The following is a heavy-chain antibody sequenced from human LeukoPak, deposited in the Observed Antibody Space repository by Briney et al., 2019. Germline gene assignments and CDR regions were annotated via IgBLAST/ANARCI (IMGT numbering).Heavy chain of an antibody. J-gene: IGHJ4*02. CDR1: GVSFNDYY. Sequence: PSETLSLTCAVSGVSFNDYYWSWVRQTPGKGLEWIGEINHSGYTNDSPSLKSRVTLSIGTSRRQFSLNLRSVTVADTGIYYCTRMTAGHDYWGQGTLVTGSS. D-gene: IGHD2-21*02. CDR2: INHSGYT. CDR3: TRMTAGHDY. V-gene: IGHV4-34*01.